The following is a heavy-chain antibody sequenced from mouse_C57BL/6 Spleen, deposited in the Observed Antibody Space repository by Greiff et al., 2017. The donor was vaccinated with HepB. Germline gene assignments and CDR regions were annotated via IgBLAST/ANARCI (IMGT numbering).Heavy chain of an antibody. CDR3: ARGGGDGGYYCDY. CDR1: GYAFSSSW. J-gene: IGHJ2*01. Sequence: QVQLQQSGPELVKPGASVKISCKASGYAFSSSWMNWVKQRPGKGLEWIGRIYPGDGDTNYNGKFKGKATLTADKSSSTAYMQLSSLTSEDSAVYFGARGGGDGGYYCDYWGKGTTLTVSS. V-gene: IGHV1-82*01. CDR2: IYPGDGDT. D-gene: IGHD3-3*01.